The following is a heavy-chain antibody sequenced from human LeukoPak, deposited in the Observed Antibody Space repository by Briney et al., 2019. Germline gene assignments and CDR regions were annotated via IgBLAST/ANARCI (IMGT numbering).Heavy chain of an antibody. Sequence: PGGSLRLSRAASGFTFSSYWMSWVRQAPGKGLEWVANIKQDGSGKYYVDSVKGRFTISRDNAKNTMYLQMNTLRAEDTAVYYSASEAGGIGYYFDYWGQGTLVTVSS. CDR3: ASEAGGIGYYFDY. CDR1: GFTFSSYW. D-gene: IGHD1-14*01. J-gene: IGHJ4*02. V-gene: IGHV3-7*01. CDR2: IKQDGSGK.